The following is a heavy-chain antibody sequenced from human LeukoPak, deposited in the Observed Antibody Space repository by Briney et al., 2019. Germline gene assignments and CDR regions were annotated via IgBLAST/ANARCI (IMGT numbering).Heavy chain of an antibody. V-gene: IGHV7-4-1*02. J-gene: IGHJ4*02. CDR1: GYMFNNYA. CDR2: INTNTGNP. Sequence: ASVKVSCKASGYMFNNYAMNWVRQAPGQGLEWLGWINTNTGNPTYAQGFTGRFVFSLGTSVSTAYLQISSLQAEDTAVYYCARGESYPFDYWGQGALVTVSS. D-gene: IGHD3-16*01. CDR3: ARGESYPFDY.